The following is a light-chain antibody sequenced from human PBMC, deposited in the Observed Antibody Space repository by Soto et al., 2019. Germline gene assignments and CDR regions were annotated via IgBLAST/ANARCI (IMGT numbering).Light chain of an antibody. J-gene: IGKJ5*01. Sequence: EIVLTQSPGTLSLSPGERATLSCRASQSVSSSYLAWYQQKPGQAPRLLIYGASNRATGLPDRFSGSGSGTDFTLTLSRLEPEDFAVYYCQQYGSSPPNTFGQGTRLEIK. CDR3: QQYGSSPPNT. V-gene: IGKV3-20*01. CDR1: QSVSSSY. CDR2: GAS.